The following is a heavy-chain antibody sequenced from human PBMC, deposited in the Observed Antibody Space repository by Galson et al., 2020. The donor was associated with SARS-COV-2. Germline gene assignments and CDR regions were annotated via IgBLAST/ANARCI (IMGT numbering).Heavy chain of an antibody. D-gene: IGHD1-26*01. J-gene: IGHJ4*02. CDR3: ARVRSGNYIYDY. CDR1: GYNFNSDW. V-gene: IGHV5-51*01. Sequence: KIGESLKISCKASGYNFNSDWIGWVRQMPRKGLESMGIIYPGDSETRYSLYFQGQVTMSADKSINTAYLQWSSLKASDTAMYYCARVRSGNYIYDYWGQGTLVTVSS. CDR2: IYPGDSET.